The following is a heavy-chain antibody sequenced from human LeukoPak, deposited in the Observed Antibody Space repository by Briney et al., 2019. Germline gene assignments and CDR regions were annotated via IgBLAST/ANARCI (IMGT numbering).Heavy chain of an antibody. V-gene: IGHV1-69*13. CDR2: IIPIFGTA. Sequence: SVKVSCKASGGTFISYAISCVRQAPGQGLEWMGGIIPIFGTANSAQKFQGRVTITADESTSTAYMELSSLTSEDTAVYYCASRELLPGFLEDGADYYGMDVWGQGTTVTVSS. CDR1: GGTFISYA. D-gene: IGHD1-26*01. J-gene: IGHJ6*02. CDR3: ASRELLPGFLEDGADYYGMDV.